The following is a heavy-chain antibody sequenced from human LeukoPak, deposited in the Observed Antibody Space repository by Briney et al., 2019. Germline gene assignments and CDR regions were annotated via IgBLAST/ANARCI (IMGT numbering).Heavy chain of an antibody. CDR3: ARVRGLGYYDSSGYLDY. D-gene: IGHD3-22*01. V-gene: IGHV4-30-2*01. J-gene: IGHJ4*02. CDR1: GGSISSGGYS. CDR2: IYHSGST. Sequence: SETLSLTCAVSGGSISSGGYSWSWIRQPPGKGLEWIGYIYHSGSTYYNPSLKSRVTISVDRSKNQFSLKLSSVTAADTAVYYCARVRGLGYYDSSGYLDYWGQETLVTVSS.